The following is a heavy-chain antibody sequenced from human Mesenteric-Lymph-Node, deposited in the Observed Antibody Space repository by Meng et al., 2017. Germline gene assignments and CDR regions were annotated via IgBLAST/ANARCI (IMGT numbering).Heavy chain of an antibody. Sequence: SETLSLTCTVSGGSISSSSYYWGWIRQPPGKGLEWIGSIYYNGNTDYNPSLQSRVTMSVDTSKSQFSLQLRSATTADTAIYYCARGTLAVAGVFDYWGQGTLVTVSS. CDR2: IYYNGNT. CDR1: GGSISSSSYY. D-gene: IGHD6-19*01. J-gene: IGHJ4*02. CDR3: ARGTLAVAGVFDY. V-gene: IGHV4-39*07.